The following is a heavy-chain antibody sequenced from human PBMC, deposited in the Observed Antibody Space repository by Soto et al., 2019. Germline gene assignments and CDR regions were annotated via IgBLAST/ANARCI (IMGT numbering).Heavy chain of an antibody. CDR2: IYYSGST. CDR1: GGSISSYY. V-gene: IGHV4-59*01. D-gene: IGHD1-20*01. CDR3: ARGSITGTTYHGFDP. J-gene: IGHJ5*02. Sequence: SETLSLTCTVSGGSISSYYWSWIRQPPGKGLEWIGYIYYSGSTNYNPSLKSRVTISVDTSKNQFSLKLSSVTAADTAVFYCARGSITGTTYHGFDPWGQGTLVTVSS.